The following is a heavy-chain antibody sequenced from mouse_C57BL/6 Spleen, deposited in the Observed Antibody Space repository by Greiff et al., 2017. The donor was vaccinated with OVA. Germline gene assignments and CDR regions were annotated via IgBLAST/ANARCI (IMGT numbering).Heavy chain of an antibody. CDR2: IYPRSGNT. CDR3: ARYGYGSSAWFAY. D-gene: IGHD1-1*01. CDR1: GYTFTSYG. Sequence: QVQLKQSGAELARPGASVKLSCKASGYTFTSYGISWVKQRTGQGLEWIGEIYPRSGNTYYNEKFKGKATLTADKSSSTAYMELRSLTSEDSAVYFCARYGYGSSAWFAYWGQGTLVTVSA. V-gene: IGHV1-81*01. J-gene: IGHJ3*01.